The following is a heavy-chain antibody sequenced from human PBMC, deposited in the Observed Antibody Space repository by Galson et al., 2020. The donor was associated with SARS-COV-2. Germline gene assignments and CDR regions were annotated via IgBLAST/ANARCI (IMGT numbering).Heavy chain of an antibody. CDR1: GYIFTGFY. CDR2: TNPNSGGT. D-gene: IGHD1-26*01. J-gene: IGHJ4*02. CDR3: ARDRRWRRVGAPGNY. Sequence: ASVTVSCKSSGYIFTGFYLHWVRQAPGQGLAWMGWTNPNSGGTNYAQRLQGRVTMTRDTSINTAYLELNRLTADDTDVYYCARDRRWRRVGAPGNYWGQGSLVTVSS. V-gene: IGHV1-2*02.